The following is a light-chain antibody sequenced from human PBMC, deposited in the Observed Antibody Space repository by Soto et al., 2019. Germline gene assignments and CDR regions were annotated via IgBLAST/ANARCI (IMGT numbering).Light chain of an antibody. J-gene: IGLJ3*02. Sequence: QSALTQSPSASGSPGQSVTISCTGTSSDVGGYNYVSWYQHHPGKAPKLIIYEVSERPSGVPDRFSGSKSGNTASLTVSGLQAEAEADYYCSSYAGSNNLVFGGGTKLTV. CDR1: SSDVGGYNY. CDR3: SSYAGSNNLV. V-gene: IGLV2-8*01. CDR2: EVS.